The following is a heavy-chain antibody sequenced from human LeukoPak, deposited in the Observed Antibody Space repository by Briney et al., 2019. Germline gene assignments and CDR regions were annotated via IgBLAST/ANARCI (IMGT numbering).Heavy chain of an antibody. J-gene: IGHJ4*02. V-gene: IGHV3-7*01. CDR3: ARVPESIRYYFDY. D-gene: IGHD6-6*01. Sequence: GGSLRLSCAASGFTFSSYWMSWVRQAPGKGLEWVANIKRDGSEKYYVDSVKGRFTISRDNAKNSLYLQMDSLRVEGTAVYYCARVPESIRYYFDYWGQGTLVTVSS. CDR1: GFTFSSYW. CDR2: IKRDGSEK.